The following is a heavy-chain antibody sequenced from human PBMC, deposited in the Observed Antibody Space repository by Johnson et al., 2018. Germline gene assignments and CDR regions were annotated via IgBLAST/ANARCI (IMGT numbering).Heavy chain of an antibody. D-gene: IGHD1-14*01. CDR1: GFTFSSYA. CDR3: AKDQPGGAFDI. CDR2: VSDSGGLT. Sequence: VQLQESGGGLVQPGGSLRLSCAASGFTFSSYAMGWVRQAPGKGLEWVSVVSDSGGLTYYADSVKGRFTISRDNSKNTLYLQMNSLGAEDTAVFYCAKDQPGGAFDIWGQGTMVTVSS. J-gene: IGHJ3*02. V-gene: IGHV3-23*01.